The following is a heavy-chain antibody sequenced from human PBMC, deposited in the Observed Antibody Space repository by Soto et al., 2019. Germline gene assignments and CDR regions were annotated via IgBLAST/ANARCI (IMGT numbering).Heavy chain of an antibody. D-gene: IGHD1-26*01. CDR2: IYWDDSK. Sequence: QITLKESGPTLVKPTQTLTLTCTFSGFSLTTDRVGVGWIRQTPGEALEWLAVIYWDDSKTYRPSLESRLTITKDTSKNQVALTLTNLHSLDTATYYCAHAYGGRSLYWGQGTLVTVSS. CDR3: AHAYGGRSLY. J-gene: IGHJ4*02. CDR1: GFSLTTDRVG. V-gene: IGHV2-5*02.